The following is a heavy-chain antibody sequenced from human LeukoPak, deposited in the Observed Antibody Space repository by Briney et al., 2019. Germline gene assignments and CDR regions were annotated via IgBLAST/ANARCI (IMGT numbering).Heavy chain of an antibody. CDR1: GFTFDDYA. D-gene: IGHD2-8*01. CDR3: AVIVLMVYAIPGRVPDFDY. V-gene: IGHV3-43*02. J-gene: IGHJ4*02. CDR2: ISGDGGST. Sequence: PGGSLRLSCAASGFTFDDYAMHWVRQAPGKGLEWVSLISGDGGSTYYADSVKGRFTISRDNSKNSLYLQMNSLRTEDTALYYCAVIVLMVYAIPGRVPDFDYWGQGTLVTVSS.